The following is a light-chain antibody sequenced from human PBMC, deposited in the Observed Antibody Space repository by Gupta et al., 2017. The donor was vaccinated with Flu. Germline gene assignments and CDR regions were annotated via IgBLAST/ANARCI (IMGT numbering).Light chain of an antibody. Sequence: QSALTQPASVSGSPGLSITISCTGTSSDVGSYNRVSWYQQPPGTAPKLIISEVTNRPSGVPDRFSGSRSGNTASLTISGLQAEDEGDYYCSSFTNSNTWVFGGGTKVTVL. CDR1: SSDVGSYNR. J-gene: IGLJ3*02. V-gene: IGLV2-18*02. CDR2: EVT. CDR3: SSFTNSNTWV.